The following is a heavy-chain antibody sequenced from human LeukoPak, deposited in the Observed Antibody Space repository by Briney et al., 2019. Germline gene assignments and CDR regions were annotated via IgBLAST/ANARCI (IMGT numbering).Heavy chain of an antibody. V-gene: IGHV4-4*02. CDR3: ARARNEILAGYYSFDY. CDR1: GGSINTNNW. Sequence: SETLPLTCAVSGGSINTNNWWSWVRRPPGKGLEWIGEIYHTGGTNYNPSLKSRVTISGDKSKNQFSLRLSSVTAADTAIYYCARARNEILAGYYSFDYWGQGILVTVSS. J-gene: IGHJ4*02. CDR2: IYHTGGT. D-gene: IGHD3-9*01.